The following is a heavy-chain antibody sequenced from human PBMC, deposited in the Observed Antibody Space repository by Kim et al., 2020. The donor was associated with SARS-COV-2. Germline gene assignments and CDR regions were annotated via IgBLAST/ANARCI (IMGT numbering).Heavy chain of an antibody. CDR2: IWYDGSNK. CDR3: VAPHIVENSWFDP. J-gene: IGHJ5*02. Sequence: GGSLRLSCAASGFTFSSYGMHWVRQAPGKGLEWVAVIWYDGSNKYYADSVKGRFTISRDNSKNTLYLQMNSLRAEDTAVYYCVAPHIVENSWFDPWGQGTLVTVSS. CDR1: GFTFSSYG. V-gene: IGHV3-33*01. D-gene: IGHD5-12*01.